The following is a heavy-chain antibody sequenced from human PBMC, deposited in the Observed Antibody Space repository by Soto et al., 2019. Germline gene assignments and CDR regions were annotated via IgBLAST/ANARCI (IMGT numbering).Heavy chain of an antibody. CDR2: IYWGSNRI. V-gene: IGHV3-9*01. J-gene: IGHJ6*04. CDR1: GSTFEDYA. D-gene: IGHD2-21*01. CDR3: TKDVTAGGADV. Sequence: EVQLVESGGGLVQPGGSLTLSCVASGSTFEDYAMHWVRQAPGKGLEGVAGIYWGSNRIDYAESVRGRFATSRDNAERSLYLQMNSLTGDDTAFYYCTKDVTAGGADVWGKGTMVTVSS.